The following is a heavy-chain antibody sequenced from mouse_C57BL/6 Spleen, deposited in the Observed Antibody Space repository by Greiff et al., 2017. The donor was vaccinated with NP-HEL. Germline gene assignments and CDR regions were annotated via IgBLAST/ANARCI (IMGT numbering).Heavy chain of an antibody. V-gene: IGHV5-17*01. J-gene: IGHJ4*01. CDR3: ARRYGSSYHYYAMDY. CDR2: ISSGSSTI. CDR1: GFTFSDYG. Sequence: EVKLVESGGGLVKPGGSLKLSCAASGFTFSDYGMHWVRQAPEKGLEWVAYISSGSSTIYYAATVKGRFTISRDNAKNTLFLQMTSLRSEDTAMYYCARRYGSSYHYYAMDYWGQGTSVTVSS. D-gene: IGHD1-1*01.